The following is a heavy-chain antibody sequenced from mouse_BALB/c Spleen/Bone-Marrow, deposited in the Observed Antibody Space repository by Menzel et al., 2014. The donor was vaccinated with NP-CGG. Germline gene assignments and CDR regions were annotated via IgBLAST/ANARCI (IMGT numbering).Heavy chain of an antibody. J-gene: IGHJ2*01. Sequence: VKLQESGAELVRPGTPVKLSCKASGYTFTSYWMNWVKQRPGRGLEWIGRIDPSDSETHYNQKFKDKATLTVDKSSSTDYIQLSSLTSEDSAVYYCARWGAYFDYWGQGTTRTVSS. CDR1: GYTFTSYW. V-gene: IGHV1-74*04. D-gene: IGHD2-3*01. CDR2: IDPSDSET. CDR3: ARWGAYFDY.